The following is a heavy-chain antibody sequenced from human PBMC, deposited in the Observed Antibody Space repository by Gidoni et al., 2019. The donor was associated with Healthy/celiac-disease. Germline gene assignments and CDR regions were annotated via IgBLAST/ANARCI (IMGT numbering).Heavy chain of an antibody. Sequence: EVQLLESGGGLVQPGGSLRLSCAASGFTFSSYAMSWVRQAPGKGLEWVSAISGSGGSTYYADSVKGRFTISRDNSKNTLYLQMNSLRAEDTAVYYCAKDDAYCGGDCPDYYYYYMDVWGKGTTVTVSS. J-gene: IGHJ6*03. CDR1: GFTFSSYA. D-gene: IGHD2-21*02. V-gene: IGHV3-23*01. CDR3: AKDDAYCGGDCPDYYYYYMDV. CDR2: ISGSGGST.